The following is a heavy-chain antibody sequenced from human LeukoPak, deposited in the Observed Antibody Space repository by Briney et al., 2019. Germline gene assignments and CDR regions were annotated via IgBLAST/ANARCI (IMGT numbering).Heavy chain of an antibody. V-gene: IGHV3-30-3*01. CDR2: ILYDGAQR. D-gene: IGHD3-10*01. CDR1: GFTFSRYA. J-gene: IGHJ4*02. CDR3: ARQGPGSSGYYNDY. Sequence: PGGSLRLSCTASGFTFSRYALHWIRQPPGKGLEWMAAILYDGAQRYHADSVKARFNISRDNSKNTLSLEMNNLRPEDTAVYYCARQGPGSSGYYNDYWGQGTLVTVSS.